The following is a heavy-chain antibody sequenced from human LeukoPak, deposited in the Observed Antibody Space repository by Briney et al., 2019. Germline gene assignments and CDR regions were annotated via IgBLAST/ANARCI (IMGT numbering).Heavy chain of an antibody. CDR2: IYSGGST. V-gene: IGHV3-66*01. D-gene: IGHD3-3*01. J-gene: IGHJ3*02. CDR1: GFTVSSNY. CDR3: ARGSSGYSLIAFDI. Sequence: EGSLRLSCAASGFTVSSNYMSWVRQAPGKGLEWVSVIYSGGSTYYADSVKGRFTISRDNSKNTLYLQMNSLRAEDTAVYYCARGSSGYSLIAFDIWGQGTMVTVSS.